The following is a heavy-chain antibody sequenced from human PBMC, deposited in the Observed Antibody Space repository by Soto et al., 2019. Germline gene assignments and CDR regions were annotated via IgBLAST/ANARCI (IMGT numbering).Heavy chain of an antibody. Sequence: EVQLVESGGGLVQPGGSLRLSCAASRFTFSSYWMSWVRQAPGKGLEWVANIKQDGSEKYYVDSVKGRFTISRDNAKNSLYLQMNSLRAEDTAVYYCARHDSSDAFDIWGQGTMVTVSS. CDR3: ARHDSSDAFDI. CDR2: IKQDGSEK. J-gene: IGHJ3*02. D-gene: IGHD3-22*01. CDR1: RFTFSSYW. V-gene: IGHV3-7*01.